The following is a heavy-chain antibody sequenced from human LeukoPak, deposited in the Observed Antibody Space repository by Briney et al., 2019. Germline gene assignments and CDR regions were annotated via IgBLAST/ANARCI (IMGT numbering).Heavy chain of an antibody. J-gene: IGHJ4*02. V-gene: IGHV1-2*02. CDR2: INPNSGDT. Sequence: ASVKVSCKASGYTFTDYYMHGVRQAPGQGLEWMGWINPNSGDTDYAQKFQGRVTMTRDTSISTAYMELSRLRSDDTAVYYCARDMDTGPDLFDYWGQGTLVTVSS. CDR3: ARDMDTGPDLFDY. CDR1: GYTFTDYY. D-gene: IGHD5-18*01.